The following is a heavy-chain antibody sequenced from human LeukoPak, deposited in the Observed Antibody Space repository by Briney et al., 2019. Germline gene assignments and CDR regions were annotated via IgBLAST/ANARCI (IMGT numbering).Heavy chain of an antibody. CDR1: GGTFSSYA. J-gene: IGHJ4*02. CDR3: AREGTAYCGGDCDY. V-gene: IGHV1-69*04. D-gene: IGHD2-21*02. CDR2: IIPILGIA. Sequence: GASVKVSCKASGGTFSSYAISWVRQAPGQGLEWMGRIIPILGIANYAQKFQGRVTINADKSTSTAYMELSSVRSEDTAVYYCAREGTAYCGGDCDYWGQGTLVTVSS.